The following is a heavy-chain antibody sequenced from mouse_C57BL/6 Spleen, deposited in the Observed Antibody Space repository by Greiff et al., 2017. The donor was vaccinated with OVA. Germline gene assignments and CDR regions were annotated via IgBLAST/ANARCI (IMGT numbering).Heavy chain of an antibody. CDR3: AKHNCDISSYYFDY. D-gene: IGHD1-1*01. CDR1: GFTFSSYG. V-gene: IGHV5-6*01. Sequence: EVQVVESGGDLVKPGGSLKLSCAASGFTFSSYGMSWVRQTPDKRLEWVATISSGGSYTYYPDSVKGRVTISRDNAKNTLYLQMSSLTSEDTAMYYGAKHNCDISSYYFDYWGQGTTLTVSS. J-gene: IGHJ2*01. CDR2: ISSGGSYT.